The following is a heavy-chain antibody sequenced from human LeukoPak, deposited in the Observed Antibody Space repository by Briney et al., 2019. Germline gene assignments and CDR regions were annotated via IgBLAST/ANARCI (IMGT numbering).Heavy chain of an antibody. V-gene: IGHV3-21*01. CDR2: ISSSSSYI. D-gene: IGHD4-23*01. CDR1: GFTFSSYS. CDR3: ARIMDAVVTPGSDY. Sequence: GGSLRLSCAASGFTFSSYSMNWVRQAPGKGPEWVSSISSSSSYIYYADSVKGRFTISRDNAKNSLYLQMNSLRAEDTAVYYCARIMDAVVTPGSDYWGQGTLVTVSS. J-gene: IGHJ4*02.